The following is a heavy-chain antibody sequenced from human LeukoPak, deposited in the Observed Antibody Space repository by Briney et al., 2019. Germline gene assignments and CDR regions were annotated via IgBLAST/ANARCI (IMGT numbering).Heavy chain of an antibody. J-gene: IGHJ4*02. D-gene: IGHD2-21*01. V-gene: IGHV3-30*18. Sequence: PGRSLRLSCAASGFTFSTYGMHWVRQAPGKGLEWVAVISYDGSNEYYADSVKGRFTISRDNSKNTLYLQMSSLRAEDTAVYYCAKGFNRGLPDYWGQGTLVTVPS. CDR3: AKGFNRGLPDY. CDR2: ISYDGSNE. CDR1: GFTFSTYG.